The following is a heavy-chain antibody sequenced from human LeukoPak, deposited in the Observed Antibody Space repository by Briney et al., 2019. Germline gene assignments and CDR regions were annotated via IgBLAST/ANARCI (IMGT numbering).Heavy chain of an antibody. CDR1: GFTFSIYA. CDR2: ITSISSAS. J-gene: IGHJ4*02. D-gene: IGHD6-13*01. Sequence: GGSLRLSCAASGFTFSIYAMSWVRQAPGKGLEWVSSITSISSASFYADSVKGRFPISRDNSRDTLYLQMNSLRAGDTAIYYCAKGIRRYPEPSSWSCFDYWGQGTLVTVSS. CDR3: AKGIRRYPEPSSWSCFDY. V-gene: IGHV3-23*01.